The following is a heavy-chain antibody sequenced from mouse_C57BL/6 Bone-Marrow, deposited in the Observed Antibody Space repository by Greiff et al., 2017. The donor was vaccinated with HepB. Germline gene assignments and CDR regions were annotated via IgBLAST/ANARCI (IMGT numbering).Heavy chain of an antibody. CDR1: GYAFSSSW. CDR2: IYPGDGDT. Sequence: QVQLQQSGPELVKPGASVKISCKASGYAFSSSWMNWVKQRPGKGLEWIGRIYPGDGDTNYNGKFKGKATLTADKSSSTAYMQLSSLTSEDSAVYFCARWAGNGNYWGQGTTLTVSS. D-gene: IGHD3-3*01. V-gene: IGHV1-82*01. CDR3: ARWAGNGNY. J-gene: IGHJ2*01.